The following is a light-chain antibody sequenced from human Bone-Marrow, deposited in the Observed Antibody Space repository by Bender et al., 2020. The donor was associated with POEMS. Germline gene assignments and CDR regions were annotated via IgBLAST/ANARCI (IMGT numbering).Light chain of an antibody. CDR1: ALPKKY. J-gene: IGLJ3*02. Sequence: SYVLTQPPSVSVSLGQMARITCSGEALPKKYAYWYQQKPGQFPVLVIYKDSERPSGIPERFSGSKSGNTASLTISGLQAEDEGDYYCCSYAGTYTWVFGGGTKLTVL. V-gene: IGLV3-16*01. CDR3: CSYAGTYTWV. CDR2: KDS.